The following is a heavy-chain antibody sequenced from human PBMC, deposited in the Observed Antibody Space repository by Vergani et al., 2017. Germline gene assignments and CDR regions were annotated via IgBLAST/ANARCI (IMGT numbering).Heavy chain of an antibody. CDR1: GFTFIMHA. Sequence: EVQLLESGGDLVQPGGSLRLSCAASGFTFIMHAMSWVRQAPGKGLEWVSTLSASDRRTHYADSVKGRFTISRDNSKNTLFLHMNSLRPEDTAVYYCVRDQVTMLRGSDALDIWGQGTMVTVSS. V-gene: IGHV3-23*01. D-gene: IGHD3-10*01. CDR3: VRDQVTMLRGSDALDI. J-gene: IGHJ3*02. CDR2: LSASDRRT.